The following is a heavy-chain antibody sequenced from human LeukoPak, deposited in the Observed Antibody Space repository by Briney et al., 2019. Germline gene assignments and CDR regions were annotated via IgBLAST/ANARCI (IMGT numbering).Heavy chain of an antibody. CDR2: INPSGGST. CDR3: AREEYGFDY. V-gene: IGHV1-46*01. J-gene: IGHJ4*02. CDR1: GGTFSSYA. D-gene: IGHD2-2*01. Sequence: GSSVKVSCKASGGTFSSYAISWVRQAPGQGLEWMGIINPSGGSTSYAQKFQGRVTMTRDTTTSTVYMELSSLRSEDTAVYYCAREEYGFDYWGQGTLVTVSS.